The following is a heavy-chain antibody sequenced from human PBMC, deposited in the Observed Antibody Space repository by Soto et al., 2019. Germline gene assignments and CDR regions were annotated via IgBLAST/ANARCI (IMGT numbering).Heavy chain of an antibody. J-gene: IGHJ6*02. CDR2: IYYSGST. V-gene: IGHV4-39*01. Sequence: SETLSLTCTVSGGSISSSSYYWGWIRQPPGKGLEWIGSIYYSGSTYYNPSLKSRVTISVDTSKNQFSLKLSSVTAADTAVYYCARLSYSSWDYYYYGMDVWGQGTTVTVSS. D-gene: IGHD6-6*01. CDR1: GGSISSSSYY. CDR3: ARLSYSSWDYYYYGMDV.